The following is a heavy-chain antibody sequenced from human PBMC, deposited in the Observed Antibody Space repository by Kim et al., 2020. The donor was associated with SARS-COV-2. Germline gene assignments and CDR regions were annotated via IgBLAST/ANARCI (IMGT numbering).Heavy chain of an antibody. J-gene: IGHJ4*02. CDR3: ARSGYSYGGFDY. CDR1: GGSISSYY. D-gene: IGHD5-18*01. Sequence: SETLSLTCTVSGGSISSYYWSWIRQPPGKGLEWIGYIYYSGSTNYNPSLKSRVTISVDTSKNQFSLKLSSVTAADTAVYYCARSGYSYGGFDYWGQGTLVTVSS. CDR2: IYYSGST. V-gene: IGHV4-59*01.